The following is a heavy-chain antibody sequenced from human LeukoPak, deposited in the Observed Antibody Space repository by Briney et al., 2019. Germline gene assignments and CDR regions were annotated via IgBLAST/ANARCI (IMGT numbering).Heavy chain of an antibody. Sequence: GGSLRLSCAASGFTFSSYSMNWVRQAPGKGLEWVSSISSSSSYIYYADSVKGRFTISRDNAKNSLYPLMNSLRDEDTAIYFCATTVPVVAGAMQHWGQGTLVTVSS. J-gene: IGHJ1*01. V-gene: IGHV3-21*04. CDR2: ISSSSSYI. CDR1: GFTFSSYS. CDR3: ATTVPVVAGAMQH. D-gene: IGHD2-15*01.